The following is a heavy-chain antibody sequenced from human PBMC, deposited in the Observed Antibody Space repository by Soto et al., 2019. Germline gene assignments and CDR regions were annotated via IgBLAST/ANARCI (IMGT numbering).Heavy chain of an antibody. V-gene: IGHV3-15*01. CDR1: GFTFSNAW. CDR3: TTDGIAARPWDYYYYYMDV. J-gene: IGHJ6*03. Sequence: GGSLRLSCAASGFTFSNAWMSWVRQAPGKGLEWVGRIKSKTDGGTTDYAAPVKGRFTISRDDSKNTLYLQMNSLKTEDTAVYYCTTDGIAARPWDYYYYYMDVWGKGTTVTVSS. D-gene: IGHD6-6*01. CDR2: IKSKTDGGTT.